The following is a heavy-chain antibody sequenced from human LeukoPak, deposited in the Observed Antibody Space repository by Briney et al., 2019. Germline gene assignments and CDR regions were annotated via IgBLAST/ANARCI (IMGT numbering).Heavy chain of an antibody. V-gene: IGHV5-51*01. Sequence: PGESLKTSCKGSGYSFTSYWIGWVRQMPGKGLEWMGIIYPGDSDTRYSPSFQGQVTISADKSISTAYLQWSSLKASDTAMYYCARLNLACSGGSCYSNWFDPWGQGTLVTVSS. CDR1: GYSFTSYW. CDR2: IYPGDSDT. J-gene: IGHJ5*02. D-gene: IGHD2-15*01. CDR3: ARLNLACSGGSCYSNWFDP.